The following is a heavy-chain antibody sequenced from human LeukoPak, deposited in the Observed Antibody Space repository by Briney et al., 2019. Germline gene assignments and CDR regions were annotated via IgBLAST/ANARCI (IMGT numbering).Heavy chain of an antibody. CDR2: IIPIFGTA. D-gene: IGHD1-26*01. Sequence: ASVKVSCKASGGTFSSYAISWVRQAPGQGLEWMGGIIPIFGTANYAQKFQGRVTITRNTSISTAYMELSSLRSEDTAVYYCARSGSYYVVADYWGQGTLVTVSS. V-gene: IGHV1-69*05. CDR3: ARSGSYYVVADY. J-gene: IGHJ4*02. CDR1: GGTFSSYA.